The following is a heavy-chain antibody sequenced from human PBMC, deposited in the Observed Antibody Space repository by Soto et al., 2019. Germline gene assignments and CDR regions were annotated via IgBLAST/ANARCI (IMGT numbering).Heavy chain of an antibody. CDR2: INAYSGNT. CDR1: GYNFASYG. D-gene: IGHD3-10*01. J-gene: IGHJ4*02. CDR3: ARGTAWFGGFFSFD. V-gene: IGHV1-18*01. Sequence: ASVKVSCKASGYNFASYGISWVRQAPGQGLEWMGWINAYSGNTNYARKLQGRVTMTTDTSTSTAYMELSSLRPEDTAVYYCARGTAWFGGFFSFDWGQGTLVTVSS.